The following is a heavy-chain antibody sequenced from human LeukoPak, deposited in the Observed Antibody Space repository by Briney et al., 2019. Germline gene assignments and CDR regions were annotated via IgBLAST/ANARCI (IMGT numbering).Heavy chain of an antibody. V-gene: IGHV4-59*08. Sequence: SETLSLTCTVSGSSISSYYWSWIRQPPGKGLEWIGYIYYSESTNYNPSLKSRVTISVDTSKNQFSLKLSSVTAADTAVYYCARHRPYSSGWSQGYWFDPWGQGTLVTVSS. CDR2: IYYSEST. J-gene: IGHJ5*02. CDR3: ARHRPYSSGWSQGYWFDP. CDR1: GSSISSYY. D-gene: IGHD6-19*01.